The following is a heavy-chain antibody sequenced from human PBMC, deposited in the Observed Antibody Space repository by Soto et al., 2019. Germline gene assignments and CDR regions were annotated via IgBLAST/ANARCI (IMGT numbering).Heavy chain of an antibody. CDR3: AGGRRYYYSGLDV. V-gene: IGHV4-59*03. D-gene: IGHD1-20*01. CDR2: IEYSGST. Sequence: SETRSRTCTVSGGSISNYYWTWIREPPGKGLDWIGYIEYSGSTNRNPSCKSRVTISRDTSKNQFSLKMTSVTAADTAVYYCAGGRRYYYSGLDVWGPGTTVTVSS. CDR1: GGSISNYY. J-gene: IGHJ6*02.